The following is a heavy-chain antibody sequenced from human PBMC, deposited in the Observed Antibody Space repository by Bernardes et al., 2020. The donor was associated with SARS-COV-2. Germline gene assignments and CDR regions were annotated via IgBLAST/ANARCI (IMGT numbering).Heavy chain of an antibody. D-gene: IGHD4-17*01. CDR1: GFTVSSNY. CDR3: ARDFRVTTVTTNYYYGMDV. J-gene: IGHJ6*02. CDR2: IYSGGST. Sequence: GVLRLSCAASGFTVSSNYMSWVRQAPGKGLEWVSVIYSGGSTYYADSVKGRFTISRDNSKNTLYLQMNSLRAEDTAVYYCARDFRVTTVTTNYYYGMDVWGQGTTVTVSS. V-gene: IGHV3-66*02.